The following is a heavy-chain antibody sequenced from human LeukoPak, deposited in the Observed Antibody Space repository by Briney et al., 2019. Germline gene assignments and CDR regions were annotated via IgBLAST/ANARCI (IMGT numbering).Heavy chain of an antibody. CDR3: ARARGALGYCSSTSCSTLGAFDI. J-gene: IGHJ3*02. CDR1: GGSLSGYY. V-gene: IGHV4-34*01. D-gene: IGHD2-2*01. Sequence: SETLSLTCAVYGGSLSGYYWSWIRQPPGKGLEWIGEINHSGSTNYNPSLKSRVTISVDTSKNQFSLKLSSVTAADTAVYYCARARGALGYCSSTSCSTLGAFDIWGQGTMVTVSS. CDR2: INHSGST.